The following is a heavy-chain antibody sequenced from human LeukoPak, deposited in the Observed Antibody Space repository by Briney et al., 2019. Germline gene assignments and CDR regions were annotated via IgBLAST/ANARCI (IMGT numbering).Heavy chain of an antibody. D-gene: IGHD4-17*01. CDR3: ARGPIGYGDYPTNWFDP. J-gene: IGHJ5*02. V-gene: IGHV3-53*01. CDR1: GFIVNTYY. CDR2: IYSDGST. Sequence: GGSLRLSCAVSGFIVNTYYMSWVRQAPGKGLEWVSIIYSDGSTYYADSVKGRFTISRDTSKNTLFLQMNSLRAEDTAFYHCARGPIGYGDYPTNWFDPWGQGTLVTVSS.